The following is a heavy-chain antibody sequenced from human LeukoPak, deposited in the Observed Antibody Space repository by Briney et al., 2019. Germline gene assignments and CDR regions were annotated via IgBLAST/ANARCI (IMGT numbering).Heavy chain of an antibody. Sequence: GGSLRLSCAASGFTFSSYAMSWVRQAPGKGLEWVSGISGSGDTTYYADSVKGRFTISRDKSKNTLYLQMNSLRAEDTAVYYCAKERAVVPRGGMDVWGQGTTVTVSS. J-gene: IGHJ6*02. V-gene: IGHV3-23*01. D-gene: IGHD2-2*01. CDR2: ISGSGDTT. CDR1: GFTFSSYA. CDR3: AKERAVVPRGGMDV.